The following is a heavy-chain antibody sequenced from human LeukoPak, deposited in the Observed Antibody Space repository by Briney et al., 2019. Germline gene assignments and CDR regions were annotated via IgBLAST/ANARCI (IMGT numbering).Heavy chain of an antibody. Sequence: GGSLRLSCAASGFTFSTYGMHWVRQAPGKGLEWVAVVWYDESLKYYADSVKGRFTISRDNSKNTLFLQLNSLRAVDTAVYYCATYLGYCTSSNCPYFYMDVWGTGTTVIVSS. CDR1: GFTFSTYG. V-gene: IGHV3-33*01. CDR2: VWYDESLK. J-gene: IGHJ6*03. D-gene: IGHD2-2*03. CDR3: ATYLGYCTSSNCPYFYMDV.